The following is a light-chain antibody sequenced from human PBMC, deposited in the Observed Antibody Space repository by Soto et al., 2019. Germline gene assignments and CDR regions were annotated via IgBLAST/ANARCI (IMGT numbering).Light chain of an antibody. CDR1: QSVLYSSNNKNY. J-gene: IGKJ2*01. CDR3: QQSESTPPT. Sequence: DIVMTQSPDSLAVSLGERATINCKSSQSVLYSSNNKNYLAWYQQRPGQPPKLLIYWASTRESGVPDRFSGSGAGTDSTITSTSLQAEGVAVYYWQQSESTPPTFGQGTKLEIK. CDR2: WAS. V-gene: IGKV4-1*01.